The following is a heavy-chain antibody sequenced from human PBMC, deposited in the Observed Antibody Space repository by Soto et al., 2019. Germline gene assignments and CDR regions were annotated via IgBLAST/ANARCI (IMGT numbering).Heavy chain of an antibody. CDR1: GDSFTSYD. CDR3: ARGLISRGLVATH. V-gene: IGHV1-8*01. CDR2: MNSNSGNT. Sequence: QVQLVQSGAEVKKPGASVKVSCKTSGDSFTSYDINWVRQAPGQGLEWLGRMNSNSGNTGYSDNFQGRVSMTRDTSISTAYLELTNLRSDDTAVYYCARGLISRGLVATHWGQGTPVNVSS. J-gene: IGHJ4*02. D-gene: IGHD3-10*01.